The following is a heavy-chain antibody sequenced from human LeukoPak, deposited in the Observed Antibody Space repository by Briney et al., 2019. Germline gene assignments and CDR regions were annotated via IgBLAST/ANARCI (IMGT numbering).Heavy chain of an antibody. CDR2: IRSKANSYAT. CDR3: TRLVSYYYYMDA. V-gene: IGHV3-73*01. D-gene: IGHD2-21*01. J-gene: IGHJ6*03. Sequence: PGGSLRLSCAASGFTFSGSAMHWARQASGKGLEWVGRIRSKANSYATAYAASVKGRFTISRDDSKNTAYLQMNSLKTEDTAVYYCTRLVSYYYYMDAWGKGTTVTVSS. CDR1: GFTFSGSA.